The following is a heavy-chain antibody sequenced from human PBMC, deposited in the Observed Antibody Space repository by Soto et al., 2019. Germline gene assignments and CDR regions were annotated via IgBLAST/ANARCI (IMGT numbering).Heavy chain of an antibody. Sequence: EVQLVESGGGLVKPGGSLRLSCAASGFTFSNAGLSWVRQAPGRGLEWVGGIKSKTNGGTTDYPAPVKGRLNISRDDSTNTLYLQMNSLKTEDTAVYYCTAEDVLRFLEWFEGCDYWGQGTLVTVSS. CDR1: GFTFSNAG. J-gene: IGHJ4*02. CDR3: TAEDVLRFLEWFEGCDY. D-gene: IGHD3-3*01. CDR2: IKSKTNGGTT. V-gene: IGHV3-15*01.